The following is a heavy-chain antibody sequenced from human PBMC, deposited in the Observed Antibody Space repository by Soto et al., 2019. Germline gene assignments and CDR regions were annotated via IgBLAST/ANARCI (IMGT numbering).Heavy chain of an antibody. Sequence: QVQVVESGGGVVQPGRSLRVSCAASGFTFSNYGMHWVRQAPGKGLEWVALILYDGSNEYYADSVKGRFTISRDNPKNTLYLQMNNLRAEDTAVYYCAKSRDGYSFYYYYGMDVWGQGTTVTVSS. CDR3: AKSRDGYSFYYYYGMDV. CDR1: GFTFSNYG. V-gene: IGHV3-30*18. CDR2: ILYDGSNE. J-gene: IGHJ6*02. D-gene: IGHD4-4*01.